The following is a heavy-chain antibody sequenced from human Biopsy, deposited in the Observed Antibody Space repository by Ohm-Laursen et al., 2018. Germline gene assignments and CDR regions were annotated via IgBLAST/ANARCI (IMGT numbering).Heavy chain of an antibody. J-gene: IGHJ3*01. CDR2: IYPGGST. CDR3: ASVVLGPTNDAFDL. V-gene: IGHV4-4*07. Sequence: SDTLSLTCYVSGGDINNYYWSWIRQPAAKGLEGSGRIYPGGSTNNNPSLKSRVTMAVDTSKKQLSLRLRSVTAADTAMYYCASVVLGPTNDAFDLWGQGTMVVASS. D-gene: IGHD3-22*01. CDR1: GGDINNYY.